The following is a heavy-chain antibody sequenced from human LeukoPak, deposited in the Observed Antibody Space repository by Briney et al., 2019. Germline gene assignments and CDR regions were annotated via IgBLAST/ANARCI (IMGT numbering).Heavy chain of an antibody. CDR2: IYTGGTT. D-gene: IGHD3-16*01. CDR1: GXTVSSSNY. Sequence: PGGSLRLSWAASGXTVSSSNYMNWVRQAPGKGLEWVSGIYTGGTTYYTDSVKGRFTISRDNPNNTLYLQMRSLRAEDTAVYYCAREISRFGIWGQGTLVTVSS. V-gene: IGHV3-66*01. CDR3: AREISRFGI. J-gene: IGHJ4*02.